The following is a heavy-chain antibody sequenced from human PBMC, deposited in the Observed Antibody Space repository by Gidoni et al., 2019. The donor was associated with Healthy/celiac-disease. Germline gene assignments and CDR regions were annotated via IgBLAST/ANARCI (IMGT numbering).Heavy chain of an antibody. CDR1: GFTVSSNY. CDR3: ARGYTGPSTTPDAFDI. CDR2: IYSGGST. V-gene: IGHV3-53*01. D-gene: IGHD4-17*01. J-gene: IGHJ3*02. Sequence: EVQLVESGGGLLQPGGSLRLSCAASGFTVSSNYMSWVRQSPGKGLEWDSVIYSGGSTYYADSVKGRFTISRDNSKNTLYLQMNSLRAEDTAVYYCARGYTGPSTTPDAFDIWGQGTMVTVSS.